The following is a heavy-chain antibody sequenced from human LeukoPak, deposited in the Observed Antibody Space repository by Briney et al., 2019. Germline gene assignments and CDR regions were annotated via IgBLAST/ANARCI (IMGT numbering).Heavy chain of an antibody. CDR3: ATELVHRAIPGGFDY. V-gene: IGHV1-24*01. CDR1: GYTPTELT. D-gene: IGHD1-26*01. J-gene: IGHJ4*02. Sequence: ASVRVSSKVSGYTPTELTMHWVPQTPGKRLGWRGGFDPEDGETIYAQKFQGRVTMTEDTSTDTAYMELSSLRSEDTAVYYCATELVHRAIPGGFDYWGQGALVTVSS. CDR2: FDPEDGET.